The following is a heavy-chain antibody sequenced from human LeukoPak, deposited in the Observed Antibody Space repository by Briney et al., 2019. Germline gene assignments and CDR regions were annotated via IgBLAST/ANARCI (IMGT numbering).Heavy chain of an antibody. Sequence: GASVKVSCKASGYTFTGYYMHWVRQAPGQGLEWMGWINPNSGGTDYAQKFQGRVTMTRDTSISTAYMELSRLRSGDTAVYYCVPGSRITTPTDTPGIYFDYWGQGTLVTVSS. CDR2: INPNSGGT. D-gene: IGHD3-3*01. CDR1: GYTFTGYY. CDR3: VPGSRITTPTDTPGIYFDY. J-gene: IGHJ4*02. V-gene: IGHV1-2*02.